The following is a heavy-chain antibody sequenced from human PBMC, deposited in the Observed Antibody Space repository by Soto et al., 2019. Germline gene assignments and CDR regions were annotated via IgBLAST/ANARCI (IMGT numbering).Heavy chain of an antibody. D-gene: IGHD3-22*01. V-gene: IGHV3-21*01. CDR2: ISSSSSYI. Sequence: GGSLRLSCAASGFTFSSYSMNWVRQAPGKGLEWVSSISSSSSYIYYADSVKGRFTISRDNAKNSLYLQMISLRAEDATVYYCARGGLSDSIVTVPNDYWGQGTLVTVSS. CDR3: ARGGLSDSIVTVPNDY. J-gene: IGHJ4*02. CDR1: GFTFSSYS.